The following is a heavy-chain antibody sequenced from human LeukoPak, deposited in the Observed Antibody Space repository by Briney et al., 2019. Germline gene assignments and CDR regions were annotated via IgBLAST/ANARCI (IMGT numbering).Heavy chain of an antibody. CDR2: IIPIFGTA. CDR3: TRETSSRYFDY. J-gene: IGHJ4*02. Sequence: SVKVSCKASGGTFSSYAISWVRQAPGQGLEWMGGIIPIFGTANYAQNFQGRITITRNTSISTAYMELSSLRSEDTAVYYCTRETSSRYFDYWGQGTLVTVSS. CDR1: GGTFSSYA. V-gene: IGHV1-69*05.